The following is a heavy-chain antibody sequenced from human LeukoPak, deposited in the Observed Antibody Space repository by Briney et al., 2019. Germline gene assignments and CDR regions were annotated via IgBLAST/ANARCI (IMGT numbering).Heavy chain of an antibody. CDR1: GGSFSGYY. V-gene: IGHV4-34*01. Sequence: SETLSLTCAVYGGSFSGYYWSWIRQPPGKGLEWIGEINHSGSTNYNPSLKSRVTISVDTSKNQFSLKLSSVTAADTAVYYCARRPASLTITIFGVVTPDAFDIWGQGTMVTASS. D-gene: IGHD3-3*01. J-gene: IGHJ3*02. CDR2: INHSGST. CDR3: ARRPASLTITIFGVVTPDAFDI.